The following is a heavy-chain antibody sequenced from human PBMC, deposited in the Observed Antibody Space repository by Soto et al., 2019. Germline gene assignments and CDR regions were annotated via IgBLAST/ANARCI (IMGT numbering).Heavy chain of an antibody. CDR2: IWYDGSNK. D-gene: IGHD5-18*01. CDR1: GFTFSSYG. V-gene: IGHV3-33*01. J-gene: IGHJ6*02. Sequence: GGPLRLSCAASGFTFSSYGMHWVRQAPGKGLEWVAVIWYDGSNKYYADSVKGRFTISRDNSKNTLYLQMNSLRAEDTAVYYCARDRGIQLWLSWYYGMDVWGQGTTVTVSS. CDR3: ARDRGIQLWLSWYYGMDV.